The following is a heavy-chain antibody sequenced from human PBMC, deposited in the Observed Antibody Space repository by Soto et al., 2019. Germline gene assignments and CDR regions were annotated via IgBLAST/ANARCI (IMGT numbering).Heavy chain of an antibody. J-gene: IGHJ4*02. V-gene: IGHV4-39*01. D-gene: IGHD1-7*01. CDR2: IYYSGNT. CDR1: GGSISSPSYY. Sequence: QLQLQESGPGLVKLSENLSLTCSVSGGSISSPSYYWGWIRQPPGKGLEWIGSIYYSGNTYYNLSLKSRVTIFVDTSRNQYTLKVISVTAADTAVYFCARLPGITNFRRDYWGQGTLVTVSS. CDR3: ARLPGITNFRRDY.